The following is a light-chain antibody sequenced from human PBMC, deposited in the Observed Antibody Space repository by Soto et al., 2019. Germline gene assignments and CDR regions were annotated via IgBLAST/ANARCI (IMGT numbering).Light chain of an antibody. Sequence: QPVLTQPPSASGSPGQSVAISCTGTSSDVGGYNYVSWHQQHPGKAPKLMIYEVNKRPSGVPDRFSGSKSGNTASLTVSGLQAEDEADYYCSSYAGSSNVFGTGTKLTVL. J-gene: IGLJ1*01. CDR2: EVN. CDR3: SSYAGSSNV. V-gene: IGLV2-8*01. CDR1: SSDVGGYNY.